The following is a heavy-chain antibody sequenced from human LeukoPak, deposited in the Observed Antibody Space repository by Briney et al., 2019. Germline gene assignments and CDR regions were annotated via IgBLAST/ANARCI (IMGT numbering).Heavy chain of an antibody. CDR3: ARVGYYGSGSYYNPSYYYYGMDV. CDR2: IIPILGIA. J-gene: IGHJ6*02. Sequence: GSSVKVSCKASGGTXSSYAISWVRQAPGQGLEWMGRIIPILGIANYAQKFQGRVTITADKSTSTAYMELSSLRSEDTAVYYYARVGYYGSGSYYNPSYYYYGMDVWGQGTAVTVSS. CDR1: GGTXSSYA. D-gene: IGHD3-10*01. V-gene: IGHV1-69*04.